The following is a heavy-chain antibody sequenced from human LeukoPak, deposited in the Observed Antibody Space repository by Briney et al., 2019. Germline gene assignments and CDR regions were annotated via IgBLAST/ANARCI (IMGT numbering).Heavy chain of an antibody. D-gene: IGHD3-10*01. J-gene: IGHJ5*02. CDR2: IYYSGST. CDR1: GGSISSGDYY. CDR3: ARVYYYGANWFDP. Sequence: SQTLSLTCTVSGGSISSGDYYWRWIRQPPGKGLEWIGYIYYSGSTYYNPSLKSRVTISVDTSKNQFSLKLSSVTAADTAVYYCARVYYYGANWFDPWGQGTLVTVSS. V-gene: IGHV4-30-4*01.